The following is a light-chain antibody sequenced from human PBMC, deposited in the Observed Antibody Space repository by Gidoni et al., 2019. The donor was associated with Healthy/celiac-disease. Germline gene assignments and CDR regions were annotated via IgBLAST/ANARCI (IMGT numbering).Light chain of an antibody. Sequence: DIQTTQSPSSLSASVGDRVIITCRASQSISSYLNWYQQKPGKAPKLLIYGASSLQSGVPSRFSGSGSGTDFTLTITSLQPEDFATYYCQQTSSSTSLTFGGGTKVEIK. CDR3: QQTSSSTSLT. CDR2: GAS. J-gene: IGKJ4*01. V-gene: IGKV1-39*01. CDR1: QSISSY.